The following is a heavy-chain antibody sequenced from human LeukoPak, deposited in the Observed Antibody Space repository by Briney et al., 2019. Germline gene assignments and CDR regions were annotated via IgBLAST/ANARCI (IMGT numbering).Heavy chain of an antibody. D-gene: IGHD6-19*01. J-gene: IGHJ4*02. V-gene: IGHV3-74*01. CDR2: INSDGRST. Sequence: GGSLRLSCAASGFTFSSYWMHWVRQAPGKGLVWVSRINSDGRSTSYADSVKGRFTISRDNAKTPLYLQMHSLRAEDTAVYYCARTLYSSGLFDSWGQGTLVTVSS. CDR1: GFTFSSYW. CDR3: ARTLYSSGLFDS.